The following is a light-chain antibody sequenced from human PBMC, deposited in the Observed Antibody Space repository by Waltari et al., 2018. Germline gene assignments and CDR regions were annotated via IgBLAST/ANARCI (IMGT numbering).Light chain of an antibody. CDR1: RSVLSTSNNKNY. Sequence: DIVMTQSPDSLAVSLGERATVNCKSRRSVLSTSNNKNYLAWYQQKAGQSPKLLIYWASTRESGVPDRFSGSGSGTDFTLTISSLQAEDVAVYYCQQYYGSPLTFGGGTKVEIK. V-gene: IGKV4-1*01. CDR2: WAS. J-gene: IGKJ4*01. CDR3: QQYYGSPLT.